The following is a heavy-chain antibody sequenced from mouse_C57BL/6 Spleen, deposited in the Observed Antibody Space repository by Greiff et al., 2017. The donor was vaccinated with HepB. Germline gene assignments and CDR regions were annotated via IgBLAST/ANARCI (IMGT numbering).Heavy chain of an antibody. CDR3: ARRDYYGRRYFDV. CDR2: IYPGSGNT. V-gene: IGHV1-76*01. Sequence: QVHVKQSGAELVRPGASVKLSCKASGYTFTDYYINWVKQRPGQGLEWIARIYPGSGNTYYNEKFKGKATLTAEKSSSTAYMQLSSLTSEDSAVYFWARRDYYGRRYFDVWGTGTTVTVSS. D-gene: IGHD1-1*01. J-gene: IGHJ1*03. CDR1: GYTFTDYY.